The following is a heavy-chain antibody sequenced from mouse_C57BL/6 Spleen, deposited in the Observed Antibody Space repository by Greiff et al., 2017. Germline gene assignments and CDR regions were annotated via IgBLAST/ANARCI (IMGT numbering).Heavy chain of an antibody. CDR2: IDPSDSET. J-gene: IGHJ4*01. V-gene: IGHV1-52*01. D-gene: IGHD2-4*01. CDR3: ARGGLRSPYYAMDY. Sequence: QVQLQQPGAELVRPGSSVKLSCKASGYTFTSYWMHWVKQRPIQGLEWIGNIDPSDSETHYNQKFKDKATLTVVKSSSTAYMQLSSLTSEDAAFYYSARGGLRSPYYAMDYWGQGTSVTVSS. CDR1: GYTFTSYW.